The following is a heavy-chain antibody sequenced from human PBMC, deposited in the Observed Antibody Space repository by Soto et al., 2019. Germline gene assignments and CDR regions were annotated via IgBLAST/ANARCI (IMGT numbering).Heavy chain of an antibody. D-gene: IGHD2-2*01. Sequence: GGSLRLSCAASGFTFSSYAMHWVRQAPGKGLEWVAVISYDGSNKYYADSVKGRFTISRDNSKNTLYVQMNSLRAEDTAVYYWARDRGSKSYYYYGMDVWGQGTTVTVSS. CDR1: GFTFSSYA. CDR2: ISYDGSNK. CDR3: ARDRGSKSYYYYGMDV. V-gene: IGHV3-30-3*01. J-gene: IGHJ6*02.